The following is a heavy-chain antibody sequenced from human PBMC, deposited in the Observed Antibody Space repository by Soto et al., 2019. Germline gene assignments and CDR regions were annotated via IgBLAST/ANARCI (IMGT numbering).Heavy chain of an antibody. Sequence: QLTLKESGATLVKPTQTLTLTCNFSGFSLSTSGVGVGCIRQPPGKALEWLALIYWDDDERYSPSLRSRITITKDTSRNQVVLTMTNIDPVDTATYCCAHRNQLYSSGSAGEDHMDVLGQGTTVTVSS. D-gene: IGHD3-10*01. CDR1: GFSLSTSGVG. CDR3: AHRNQLYSSGSAGEDHMDV. CDR2: IYWDDDE. V-gene: IGHV2-5*02. J-gene: IGHJ6*02.